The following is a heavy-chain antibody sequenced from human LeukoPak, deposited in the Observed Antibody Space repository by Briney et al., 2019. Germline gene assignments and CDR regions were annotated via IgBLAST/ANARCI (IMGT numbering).Heavy chain of an antibody. J-gene: IGHJ4*02. CDR1: GFTFSSYS. Sequence: GGSLRLSCAASGFTFSSYSMNWVRQAPGKGLEWVSSISSSSSYIYYADSVKGRFTISRDNAKNSLYLQMNSLRAEDTAVYYCASIYGSGSWPGDYWGQGTLVTVSS. D-gene: IGHD3-10*01. CDR3: ASIYGSGSWPGDY. V-gene: IGHV3-21*01. CDR2: ISSSSSYI.